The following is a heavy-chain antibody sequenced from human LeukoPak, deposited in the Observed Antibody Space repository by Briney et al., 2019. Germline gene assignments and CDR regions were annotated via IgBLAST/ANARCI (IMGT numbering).Heavy chain of an antibody. J-gene: IGHJ6*02. CDR3: EWFGGSFNGMDV. CDR2: IFPGGGT. D-gene: IGHD3-10*01. V-gene: IGHV3-66*01. Sequence: GGSLRLSCAPSGFTVSNNYMTWVRQAPGKGLEWVSVIFPGGGTYYADSVKGRFIISRDNSKNALSLQMNSLRAEDTAVYYCEWFGGSFNGMDVWGQGTTVTVSS. CDR1: GFTVSNNY.